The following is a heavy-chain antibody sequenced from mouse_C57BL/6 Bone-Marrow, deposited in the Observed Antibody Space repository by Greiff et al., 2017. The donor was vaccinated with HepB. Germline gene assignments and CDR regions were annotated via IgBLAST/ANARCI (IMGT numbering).Heavy chain of an antibody. CDR2: IDPENGDT. CDR1: GFNIKDDY. J-gene: IGHJ2*01. Sequence: EVQLVESGAELVRPGASVKLSCTASGFNIKDDYMHWVKQRPEQGLEWIGWIDPENGDTEYALKFQGKATITADTSSNTAYLQLSSLTSEDTAVYYCTTSVYYGSSYPYFDYWGQGTTLTVSS. CDR3: TTSVYYGSSYPYFDY. V-gene: IGHV14-4*01. D-gene: IGHD1-1*01.